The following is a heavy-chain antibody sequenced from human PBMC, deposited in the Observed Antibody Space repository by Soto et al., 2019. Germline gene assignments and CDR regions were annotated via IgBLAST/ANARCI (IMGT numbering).Heavy chain of an antibody. J-gene: IGHJ4*02. CDR3: ALNSIAAAGNYFDY. D-gene: IGHD6-13*01. CDR1: GFTFDDYT. Sequence: EVQLVESGGVVVQPGGSLRLSCAASGFTFDDYTMHWVRQAPGKGLEWVSLISWDGGSTYYADSVKGRFTISRDNSKNSLYLQMKSLRTEDTALYYCALNSIAAAGNYFDYWGQGTLVTVSS. CDR2: ISWDGGST. V-gene: IGHV3-43*01.